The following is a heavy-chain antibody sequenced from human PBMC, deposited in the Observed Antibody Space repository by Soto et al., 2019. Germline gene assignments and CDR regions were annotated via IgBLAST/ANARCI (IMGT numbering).Heavy chain of an antibody. Sequence: QVQLVQSGAEVKKPGASVKVSCKASGYTFTSYGISWVRQAPGQGLEWMGWISAYNGNTNYAQKLQGRVTMTTDTSTSTAYMELRSLRSDGTAVYYCARDKAYYYGSGSYYTAEDYYYGMDVWGQGTTVTVSS. V-gene: IGHV1-18*01. CDR2: ISAYNGNT. CDR3: ARDKAYYYGSGSYYTAEDYYYGMDV. CDR1: GYTFTSYG. D-gene: IGHD3-10*01. J-gene: IGHJ6*02.